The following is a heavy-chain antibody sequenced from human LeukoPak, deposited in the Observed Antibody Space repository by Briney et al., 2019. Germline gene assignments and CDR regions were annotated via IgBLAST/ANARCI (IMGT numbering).Heavy chain of an antibody. CDR1: GYTFTGYY. CDR3: ARDLPAVAGFDY. V-gene: IGHV1-2*02. Sequence: GASVKVSCKASGYTFTGYYMHWVRQAPGQGLEWMGWINPNSGGTSYAQKFQGRVTMTRDTSISTAYMELSRLRSDDTAVYYCARDLPAVAGFDYWGQGTLVTVSS. D-gene: IGHD6-19*01. J-gene: IGHJ4*02. CDR2: INPNSGGT.